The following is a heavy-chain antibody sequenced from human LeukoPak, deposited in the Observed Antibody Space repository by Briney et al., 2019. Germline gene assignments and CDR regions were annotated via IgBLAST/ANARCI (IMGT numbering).Heavy chain of an antibody. CDR1: GFSFRSSA. V-gene: IGHV3-30*02. Sequence: PGGSLRLSCAASGFSFRSSAMHWVRQAPGKGLEWMAFMRSDGSDEHYADSVKGRFTISRDSSHNTLYLQMNSLHSEDTAVYHCAKDLGLQVGASPFDYWGQGTLVTVSS. CDR2: MRSDGSDE. J-gene: IGHJ4*02. CDR3: AKDLGLQVGASPFDY. D-gene: IGHD1-26*01.